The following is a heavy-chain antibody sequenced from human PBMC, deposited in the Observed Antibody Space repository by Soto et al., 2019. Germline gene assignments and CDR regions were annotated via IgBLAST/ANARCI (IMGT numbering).Heavy chain of an antibody. CDR2: IYHSGST. CDR3: VRESAASGPNWFDT. V-gene: IGHV4-30-2*06. Sequence: SETLSLTCSVSGGSVTNGRSSWNWIRQSPGKGLEWIAYIYHSGSTYYNPSLRSRVTISVDRSENQFSLKLSSVTAADTAVYYCVRESAASGPNWFDTWGPGTLVTVSS. CDR1: GGSVTNGRSS. J-gene: IGHJ5*02. D-gene: IGHD6-13*01.